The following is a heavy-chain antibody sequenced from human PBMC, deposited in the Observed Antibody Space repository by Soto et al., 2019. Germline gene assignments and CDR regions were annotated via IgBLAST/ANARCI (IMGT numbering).Heavy chain of an antibody. D-gene: IGHD1-26*01. Sequence: ASVKVSCKASGYTFPDYYFHWVRQAPGQGLEWMAWINPKSGDTNYAQKFQGRVTMTRDTSISTAYMDLSSLRSDDTAVYYCATSSGSCSYYGMDVWGQGTTVTVSS. CDR3: ATSSGSCSYYGMDV. J-gene: IGHJ6*02. CDR1: GYTFPDYY. CDR2: INPKSGDT. V-gene: IGHV1-2*02.